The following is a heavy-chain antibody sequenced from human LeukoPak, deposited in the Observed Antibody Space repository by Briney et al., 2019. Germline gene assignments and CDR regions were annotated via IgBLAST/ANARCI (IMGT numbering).Heavy chain of an antibody. J-gene: IGHJ4*02. CDR2: IYYSGST. CDR3: ARHTPFIAARQDHYFDY. CDR1: GGSISSSSYY. V-gene: IGHV4-39*01. Sequence: SETLPLTCTVSGGSISSSSYYWGWIRQPPGKGLEWIGSIYYSGSTYYNPSLKSRVTISVDTSKNQFSLKLSSVTAADTAVYYCARHTPFIAARQDHYFDYWGQGTLVTVSS. D-gene: IGHD6-6*01.